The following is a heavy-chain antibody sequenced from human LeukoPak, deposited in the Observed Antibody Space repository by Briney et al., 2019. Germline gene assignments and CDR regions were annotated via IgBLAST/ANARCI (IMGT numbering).Heavy chain of an antibody. Sequence: GGSLRLSCAASGFTVSSNYMSWARQAPGKGLEWVSVIYSGGSTYYADSVKGRFTITRDNSKNKLYLQMNSLRAEDTAVYYCASVSSDSSGEAFDIWGRGTMVTVSS. CDR1: GFTVSSNY. J-gene: IGHJ3*02. CDR3: ASVSSDSSGEAFDI. CDR2: IYSGGST. V-gene: IGHV3-53*01. D-gene: IGHD3-22*01.